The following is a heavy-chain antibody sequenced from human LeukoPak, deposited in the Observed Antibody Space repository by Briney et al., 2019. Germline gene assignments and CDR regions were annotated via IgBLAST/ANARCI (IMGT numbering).Heavy chain of an antibody. V-gene: IGHV1-2*02. J-gene: IGHJ4*02. CDR2: INPNSGGT. Sequence: ASVKVSCKASGYTFTGDYMHWVRQAPGQGLEWMGWINPNSGGTNYAQKFQGRVTMTRDTSISTAYMELSRLGSDDTAVYYCARGEWIQLWLVPDYWGQGTLVTVSS. CDR3: ARGEWIQLWLVPDY. CDR1: GYTFTGDY. D-gene: IGHD5-18*01.